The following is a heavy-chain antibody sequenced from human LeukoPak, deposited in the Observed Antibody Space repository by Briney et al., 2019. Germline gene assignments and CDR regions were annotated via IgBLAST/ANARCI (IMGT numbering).Heavy chain of an antibody. CDR3: AKDTAVVRPYYYYYYGMDV. CDR2: ISSDGSNK. D-gene: IGHD4-23*01. Sequence: GGSLRLSCVASGFTFSNYGMYWVRQAPGKGLEWVAVISSDGSNKYYADSVKGRFTISRDNSKNTLYLQMNSLRAEDTAVYYCAKDTAVVRPYYYYYYGMDVWGQGTTVTVSS. J-gene: IGHJ6*02. CDR1: GFTFSNYG. V-gene: IGHV3-30*18.